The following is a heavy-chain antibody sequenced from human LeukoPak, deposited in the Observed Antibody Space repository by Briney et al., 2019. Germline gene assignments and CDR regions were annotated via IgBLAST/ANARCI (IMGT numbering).Heavy chain of an antibody. CDR3: AKDGGIAVAGPVEYFQH. Sequence: GGSLRLSCAASGFTFSSYAMSWVRQAPGKGLEWVSAISGSGGSTYYADSVKGRFTISRDNSKNTLYLQMNSLRAEDTAVYYCAKDGGIAVAGPVEYFQHWGQGTLVTVSS. J-gene: IGHJ1*01. D-gene: IGHD6-19*01. CDR1: GFTFSSYA. CDR2: ISGSGGST. V-gene: IGHV3-23*01.